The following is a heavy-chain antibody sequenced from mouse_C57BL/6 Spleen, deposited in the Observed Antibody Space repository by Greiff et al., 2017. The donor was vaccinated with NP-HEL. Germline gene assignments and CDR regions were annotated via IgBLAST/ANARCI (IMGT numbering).Heavy chain of an antibody. Sequence: QVQLKESGAELVRPGASVTLSCKASGYTFTDYEMHWVKQTPVHGLEWIGAIDPETGGTAYNQKFKGKAILTADKSSSTAYMELRSLTSEDSAVYYCTRDGYPWYFDVWGTGTTVTVSS. J-gene: IGHJ1*03. CDR1: GYTFTDYE. CDR3: TRDGYPWYFDV. V-gene: IGHV1-15*01. CDR2: IDPETGGT. D-gene: IGHD2-3*01.